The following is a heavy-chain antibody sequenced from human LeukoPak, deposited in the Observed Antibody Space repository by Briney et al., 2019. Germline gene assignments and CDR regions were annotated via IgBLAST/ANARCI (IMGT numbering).Heavy chain of an antibody. Sequence: GGSLRLSCAASGFTFSSYWMSWVRQAPGKGLEWVSSISSSSSYIYYADSVKGRFTISRDNAKNSLYLQMNSLRAEDTAVYYCARDKYGYYDSSGQYYFDYWGQGTLVTVSS. CDR1: GFTFSSYW. D-gene: IGHD3-22*01. CDR2: ISSSSSYI. CDR3: ARDKYGYYDSSGQYYFDY. J-gene: IGHJ4*02. V-gene: IGHV3-21*01.